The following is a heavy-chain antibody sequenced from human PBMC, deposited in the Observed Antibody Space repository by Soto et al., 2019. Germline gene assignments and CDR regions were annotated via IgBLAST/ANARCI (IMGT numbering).Heavy chain of an antibody. D-gene: IGHD1-7*01. CDR3: AKCMQAYWNYDAHHI. CDR2: LTASGGTT. Sequence: PGGSLRLSCAASGFTFSSYSMAWVRQAPGKGLEWVAPLTASGGTTYYADSVKGRFTILRDTSRNTLYLQMNSLRAEDTALYYCAKCMQAYWNYDAHHIWGQGTMVTVSS. V-gene: IGHV3-23*01. CDR1: GFTFSSYS. J-gene: IGHJ3*02.